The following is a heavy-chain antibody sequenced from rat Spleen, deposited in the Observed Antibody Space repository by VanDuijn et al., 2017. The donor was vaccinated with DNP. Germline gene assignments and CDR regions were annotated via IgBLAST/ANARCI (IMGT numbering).Heavy chain of an antibody. Sequence: EVQLVESGGGLVQPGRSLKLSCAASGFTLSDYAMVWVRQAPKKGLEWVATITYDVIRTYYRDSVKGRFTIFRDNAKSTLNLQRDSLRSEDTATYYCARRGYGGRGFFDYWGQGVMVTVSS. J-gene: IGHJ2*01. CDR1: GFTLSDYA. V-gene: IGHV5-7*01. CDR3: ARRGYGGRGFFDY. CDR2: ITYDVIRT. D-gene: IGHD1-11*01.